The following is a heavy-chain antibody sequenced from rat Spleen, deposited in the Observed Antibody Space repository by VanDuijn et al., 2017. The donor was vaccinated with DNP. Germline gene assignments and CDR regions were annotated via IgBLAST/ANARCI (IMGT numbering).Heavy chain of an antibody. Sequence: EVQLVESGGGLVQPGRSLKLSCVASGFTFNNYWMTWIRQAPGKGLEWVASITNTGGSTYYPDSVKGRFTISRDNAKSTLYLQMNSLRSEDTATYYCTRDPGGGGSYYLFAYWGQGTLVTVSS. V-gene: IGHV5-31*01. D-gene: IGHD1-12*02. CDR3: TRDPGGGGSYYLFAY. CDR1: GFTFNNYW. CDR2: ITNTGGST. J-gene: IGHJ3*01.